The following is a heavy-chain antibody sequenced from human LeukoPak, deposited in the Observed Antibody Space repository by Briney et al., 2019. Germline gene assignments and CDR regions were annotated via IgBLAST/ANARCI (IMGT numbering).Heavy chain of an antibody. CDR2: IHYSGIT. CDR1: GGSISSGGYY. V-gene: IGHV4-31*03. J-gene: IGHJ4*02. CDR3: ANYDSSGYYTFAF. Sequence: PSETLSLTCTVSGGSISSGGYYWSWIRQHPGEGLEWIGYIHYSGITYYNPSLRSRVTISVATSKNQFSLKLTSVTAADTAVYYCANYDSSGYYTFAFWGQGTLVTVSS. D-gene: IGHD3-22*01.